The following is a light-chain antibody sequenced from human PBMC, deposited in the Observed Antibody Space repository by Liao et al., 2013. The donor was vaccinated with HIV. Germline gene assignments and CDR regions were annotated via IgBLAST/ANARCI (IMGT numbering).Light chain of an antibody. J-gene: IGLJ3*02. CDR1: KLGDKY. V-gene: IGLV3-25*03. CDR3: QSADSSATCPV. CDR2: QDT. Sequence: SYELTQPPSVSVSPGQTASITCSGDKLGDKYACWYQQRPGQSPVVVIYQDTRRPSGIPERFSGSSSGTTVTLTISGVQAEDEADYYCQSADSSATCPVFGGGTKLTVL.